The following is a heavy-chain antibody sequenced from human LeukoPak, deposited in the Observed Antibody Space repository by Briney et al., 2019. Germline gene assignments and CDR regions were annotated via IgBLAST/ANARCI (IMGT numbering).Heavy chain of an antibody. J-gene: IGHJ4*02. D-gene: IGHD2-2*01. CDR1: GGSISSYY. Sequence: SETLSLTCTVSGGSISSYYWCWIRQPAGKGLEWIGRIYTSGSTNYNPSLTSRVTMSVDTSKNQFSLMLSSVTAADTAVYYCARDRGDCSSTSCYDTYESWGQGTMVTVSS. CDR2: IYTSGST. CDR3: ARDRGDCSSTSCYDTYES. V-gene: IGHV4-4*07.